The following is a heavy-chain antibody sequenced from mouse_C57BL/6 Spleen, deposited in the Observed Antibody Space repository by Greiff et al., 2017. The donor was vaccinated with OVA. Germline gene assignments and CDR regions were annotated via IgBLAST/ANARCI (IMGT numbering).Heavy chain of an antibody. CDR3: ARILPYWYFDV. CDR2: IYPSDSET. J-gene: IGHJ1*03. V-gene: IGHV1-61*01. Sequence: QVQLQQPGAELVRPGSSVKLSCKASGYTFTSYWMDWVKQRPGQGLEWIGNIYPSDSETHYNQKFKDKATLTVDKSSSTAYMQLSSLTSEDSAVYYCARILPYWYFDVWGTGTTVTVSS. CDR1: GYTFTSYW.